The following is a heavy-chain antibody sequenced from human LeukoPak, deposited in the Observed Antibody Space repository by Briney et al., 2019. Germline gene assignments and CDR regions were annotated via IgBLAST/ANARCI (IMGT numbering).Heavy chain of an antibody. CDR2: ISASGGMM. CDR1: GYRFYEYY. CDR3: ARHMVLSPCDY. V-gene: IGHV3-11*01. D-gene: IGHD4/OR15-4a*01. Sequence: PGGSLRLSCAASGYRFYEYYLSWIPHAPGKGLERISFISASGGMMDHADSVKGRFTISRDNAKTSLYLEMNNRRAEDTAVYHCARHMVLSPCDYWGPGTLVTVSS. J-gene: IGHJ4*02.